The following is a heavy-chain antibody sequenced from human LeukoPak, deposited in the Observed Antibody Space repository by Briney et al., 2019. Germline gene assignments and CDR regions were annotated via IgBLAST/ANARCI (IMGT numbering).Heavy chain of an antibody. V-gene: IGHV3-20*04. CDR3: ARRAVPSWDSDY. D-gene: IGHD2-2*01. Sequence: RTGGSLRLSCAASGFNFYDHAFNWVRQRPGKGLEGVSSINWNAGTIDYADSVKGRFTISRDNAKNSVYLQMNSLRADDTALYFCARRAVPSWDSDYCGQGTLVTVSS. J-gene: IGHJ4*02. CDR1: GFNFYDHA. CDR2: INWNAGTI.